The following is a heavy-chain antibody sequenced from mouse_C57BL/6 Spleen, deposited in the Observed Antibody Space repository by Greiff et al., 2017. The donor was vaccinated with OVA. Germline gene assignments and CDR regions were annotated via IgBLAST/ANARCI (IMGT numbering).Heavy chain of an antibody. CDR1: GYTFTSYW. D-gene: IGHD1-1*01. CDR2: IDPSDSYT. J-gene: IGHJ4*01. CDR3: ARSIAITTVMDY. V-gene: IGHV1-69*01. Sequence: VQLQQPGAELVMPGASVKLSCKASGYTFTSYWMHWVKQRPGQGLEWIGEIDPSDSYTNYNQKFKGKSTLTVDKSSSTAYMQLSSLTSEDSAVYYCARSIAITTVMDYWGQGTSVTVSS.